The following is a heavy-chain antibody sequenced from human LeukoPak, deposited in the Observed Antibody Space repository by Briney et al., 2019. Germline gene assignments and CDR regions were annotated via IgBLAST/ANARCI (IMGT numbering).Heavy chain of an antibody. J-gene: IGHJ4*02. Sequence: SQTLSLTCTVSGGSISSGSYYWSWIRQPAGKGLEWIGRIYTSGSTNYNPSLKSRVTISVDTSKNQFSLKLSSVTAADTAVYYCASSDIAAAGSVDYWGQGTLDTVSS. CDR1: GGSISSGSYY. CDR3: ASSDIAAAGSVDY. D-gene: IGHD6-13*01. V-gene: IGHV4-61*02. CDR2: IYTSGST.